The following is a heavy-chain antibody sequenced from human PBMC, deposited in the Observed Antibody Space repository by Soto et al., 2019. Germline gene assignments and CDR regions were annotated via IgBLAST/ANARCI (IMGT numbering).Heavy chain of an antibody. Sequence: GGSLRLSCAASGFTFSSYGMHWVRQAPGKGLEWVAVIWYDGSNKYYADSVKGRFTISRDNSKNTLYLQMNSLRAEDTAVYYCARATTYGDYVNLPDYWGQGTLVTVSS. CDR1: GFTFSSYG. V-gene: IGHV3-33*01. CDR3: ARATTYGDYVNLPDY. CDR2: IWYDGSNK. J-gene: IGHJ4*02. D-gene: IGHD4-17*01.